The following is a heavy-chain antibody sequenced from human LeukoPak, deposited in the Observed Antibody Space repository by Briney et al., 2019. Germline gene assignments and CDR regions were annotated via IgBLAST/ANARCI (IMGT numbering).Heavy chain of an antibody. D-gene: IGHD6-19*01. CDR1: GYSISSGYY. CDR2: IYHSGST. V-gene: IGHV4-38-2*02. Sequence: SETLSLTCTVSGYSISSGYYWGWIRQPPGKGLEWIGSIYHSGSTYYNPSLKSRVTISVDTSKNQFSLKLSSVTAADTAVYYCARVEYSSGRYPFDYWGQGTLVTVSS. J-gene: IGHJ4*02. CDR3: ARVEYSSGRYPFDY.